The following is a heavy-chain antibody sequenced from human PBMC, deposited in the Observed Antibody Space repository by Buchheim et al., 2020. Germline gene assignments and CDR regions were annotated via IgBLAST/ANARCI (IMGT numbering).Heavy chain of an antibody. Sequence: QVQLQESGPGLVKPSQTLSLTCTVSGGSISSGGYYWSWIRQHPGKGLEWIGYIYYSGSTYYNPSLKSRVTISVDTYKKQFTLKLSSVTAANTAVYYCARASVPDYYYYGMDVWGQGTT. J-gene: IGHJ6*02. CDR1: GGSISSGGYY. CDR2: IYYSGST. V-gene: IGHV4-31*03. D-gene: IGHD4-17*01. CDR3: ARASVPDYYYYGMDV.